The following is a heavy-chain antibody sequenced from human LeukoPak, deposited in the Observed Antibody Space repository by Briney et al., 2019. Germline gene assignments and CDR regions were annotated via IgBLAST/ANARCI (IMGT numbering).Heavy chain of an antibody. CDR1: GGSISSYY. CDR3: ARALNYDYVWGSYRQENWFDP. V-gene: IGHV4-59*01. CDR2: IYYSGST. J-gene: IGHJ5*02. D-gene: IGHD3-16*02. Sequence: PSETLSLTCTVSGGSISSYYWSWIRQPPGKGLEWIGYIYYSGSTNYNPSLKSRVTISVDMSKNQFSLKLSSVTAADTAVYYCARALNYDYVWGSYRQENWFDPWGQGTLVTVSS.